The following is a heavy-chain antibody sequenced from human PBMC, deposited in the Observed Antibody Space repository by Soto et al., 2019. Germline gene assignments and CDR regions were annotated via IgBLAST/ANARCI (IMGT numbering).Heavy chain of an antibody. V-gene: IGHV3-11*05. CDR2: ISSSTSHT. Sequence: QVQLVESGGGLVKPGGSLRLSCAVSGFTFSDYYMTWIRQAPGKGLEWVSYISSSTSHTNYADSVKGRFTISRDNAKNSLFLQMNSLRAEDTAVYYCAIGRGAAADYVDFWGQGTLVTVSS. CDR3: AIGRGAAADYVDF. CDR1: GFTFSDYY. J-gene: IGHJ4*02. D-gene: IGHD6-13*01.